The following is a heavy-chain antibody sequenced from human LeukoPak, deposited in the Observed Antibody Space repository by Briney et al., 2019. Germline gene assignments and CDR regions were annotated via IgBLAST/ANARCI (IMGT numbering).Heavy chain of an antibody. CDR3: ARDTPHYYDSSGYYPVDY. CDR1: GFTFSDYY. Sequence: GGSLRLSCAASGFTFSDYYMSWIRQPPGQGLGRVSYISSSGSSIYYADSVKGRFTISRDNAKSSLYLQMNSLTVEDTAVYYCARDTPHYYDSSGYYPVDYWGQGTLVTVSS. D-gene: IGHD3-22*01. CDR2: ISSSGSSI. J-gene: IGHJ4*02. V-gene: IGHV3-11*04.